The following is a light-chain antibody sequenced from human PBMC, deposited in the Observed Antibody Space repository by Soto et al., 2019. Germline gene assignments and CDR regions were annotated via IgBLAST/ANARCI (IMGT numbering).Light chain of an antibody. CDR3: QSYDSSLSGYV. CDR2: GNS. J-gene: IGLJ1*01. CDR1: SSNIGAGYD. V-gene: IGLV1-40*01. Sequence: QSVLTQPPSVSGAPGQRVTISCTGSSSNIGAGYDVHWYQQLPGTAPKLLIYGNSNRPSGVPHRFSGSKSGTSASLAITGLQAEDEADYSCQSYDSSLSGYVFGTGTKVTVL.